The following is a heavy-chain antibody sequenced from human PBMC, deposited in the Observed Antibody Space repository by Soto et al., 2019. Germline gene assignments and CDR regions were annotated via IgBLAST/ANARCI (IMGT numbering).Heavy chain of an antibody. D-gene: IGHD6-13*01. CDR1: GFTFSSYS. J-gene: IGHJ5*02. CDR2: ISSSSSTI. CDR3: ARDSPYSSSWYDLNWFDP. Sequence: GSLRLSCAASGFTFSSYSMNWVRQAPGKGLEWVSYISSSSSTIYYADSVKGRFTISRDNAKNSLYLQMNSLRDEDTAVYYCARDSPYSSSWYDLNWFDPWGQGTLVTVSS. V-gene: IGHV3-48*02.